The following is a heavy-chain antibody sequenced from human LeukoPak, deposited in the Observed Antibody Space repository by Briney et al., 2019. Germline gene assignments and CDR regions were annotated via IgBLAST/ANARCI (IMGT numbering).Heavy chain of an antibody. CDR3: ARAPSRYLASY. J-gene: IGHJ4*02. D-gene: IGHD3-9*01. CDR1: GGSISSYY. Sequence: LETLSLTCTVSGGSISSYYWSWIRQPPGKGLEWIGYIYYSGSTNYNPSLKSRVTISVDTSKNQFSLKLSSVTAADTAVYYCARAPSRYLASYWGQGTLVTVSS. V-gene: IGHV4-59*01. CDR2: IYYSGST.